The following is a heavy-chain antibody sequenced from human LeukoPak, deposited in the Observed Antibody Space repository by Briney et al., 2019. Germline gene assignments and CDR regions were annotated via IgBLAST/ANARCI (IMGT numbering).Heavy chain of an antibody. V-gene: IGHV3-23*01. CDR3: AKDSSGYSYGYDY. J-gene: IGHJ4*02. CDR1: GFTFSSYA. D-gene: IGHD5-18*01. Sequence: PGGSLILSCAASGFTFSSYAMSWVRQAPGKGLEWVSAISGSGGSTYYADSVKGRFTISRDNSKNTLYLQMNSLRAEDTAVYYCAKDSSGYSYGYDYWGQGTLVTVSS. CDR2: ISGSGGST.